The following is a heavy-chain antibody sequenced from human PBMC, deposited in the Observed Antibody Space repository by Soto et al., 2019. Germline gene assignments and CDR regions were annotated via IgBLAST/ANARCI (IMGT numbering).Heavy chain of an antibody. CDR1: GDSVSSNTAS. V-gene: IGHV6-1*01. CDR2: TYFRSKWYN. J-gene: IGHJ5*02. D-gene: IGHD5-12*01. CDR3: AKGDNLGPKTGYAFDP. Sequence: SQTLSLTCAISGDSVSSNTASWNWIRQSPSRGLEWLGRTYFRSKWYNDYAVSVKSRIIINPDTSNNQFSLQLNSVTPEDTAVYFCAKGDNLGPKTGYAFDPWGQGIMVTVS.